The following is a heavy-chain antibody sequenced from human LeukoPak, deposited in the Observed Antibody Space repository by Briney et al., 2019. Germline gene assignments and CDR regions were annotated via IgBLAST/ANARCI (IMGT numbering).Heavy chain of an antibody. D-gene: IGHD2-15*01. CDR1: GASISSGDYF. J-gene: IGHJ3*01. CDR3: ANADRFCSGSCHVPDAFDF. V-gene: IGHV4-30-2*01. CDR2: IFDSGRT. Sequence: SQTLSLTCTVSGASISSGDYFWTWIRQPPGKGLEWIGYIFDSGRTDFNPSLKSRVTISVDRPKNQFSLRLSSVTAADTAVYYCANADRFCSGSCHVPDAFDFWGQGTMVTVSS.